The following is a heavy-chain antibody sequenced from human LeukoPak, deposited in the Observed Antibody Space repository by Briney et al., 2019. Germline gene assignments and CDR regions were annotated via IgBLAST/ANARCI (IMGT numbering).Heavy chain of an antibody. D-gene: IGHD3-10*01. CDR3: ARDVLEYYYGSGSYYGYYYGMDV. CDR2: ISSSGSTI. Sequence: PGGSLRLSCAASGFTFSSYEMNWVRQAPGKGQEWVSYISSSGSTIYYADSVKGRFTISRDNAKNSLYLQMNSLRAEDTAVYYCARDVLEYYYGSGSYYGYYYGMDVWGKGTTVTVSS. J-gene: IGHJ6*04. V-gene: IGHV3-48*03. CDR1: GFTFSSYE.